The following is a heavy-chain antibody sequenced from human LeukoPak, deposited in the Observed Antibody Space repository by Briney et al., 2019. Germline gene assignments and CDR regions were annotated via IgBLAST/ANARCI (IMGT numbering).Heavy chain of an antibody. CDR1: GGSISSSNW. J-gene: IGHJ4*02. V-gene: IGHV4-4*02. CDR2: IYHSGTT. D-gene: IGHD2-21*02. CDR3: ATSNGRTDCGGDCYSFDY. Sequence: SETLSLTCAVSGGSISSSNWWSWVRQPPGKGLEWIGEIYHSGTTNYNPSLKSRVTISVDKSKNQFSLKLSSVTAADTAVYYCATSNGRTDCGGDCYSFDYWGQGTLVTVSS.